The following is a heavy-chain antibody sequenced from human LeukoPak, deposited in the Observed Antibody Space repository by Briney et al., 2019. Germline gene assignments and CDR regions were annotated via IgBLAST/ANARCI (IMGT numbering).Heavy chain of an antibody. V-gene: IGHV3-66*01. CDR2: MYSSGST. D-gene: IGHD3-10*01. CDR3: ARSNCDSCYMGVWYYFDY. Sequence: GGSLRLSCAASGITVSSNYMSWVRQAPGKGPEWVSVMYSSGSTYYADSVKGRFTFSRDNSKNTLYLQMNSLRAEDTAVYYCARSNCDSCYMGVWYYFDYWGQGATVTVSS. CDR1: GITVSSNY. J-gene: IGHJ4*02.